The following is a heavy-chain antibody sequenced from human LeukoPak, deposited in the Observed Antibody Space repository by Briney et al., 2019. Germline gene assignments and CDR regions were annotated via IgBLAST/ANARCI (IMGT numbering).Heavy chain of an antibody. CDR3: ARSQLTLLGDIVVVPAAFDI. CDR1: GFTFSSYS. CDR2: ISSSTSYI. Sequence: GGSLRLSCAASGFTFSSYSMNWIRQAPGKGLEWVSSISSSTSYIYYADSVKGRFTISKDNAKNSLYLQMNSLRAEDTAVYYCARSQLTLLGDIVVVPAAFDIWGQGTMVTVSS. J-gene: IGHJ3*02. D-gene: IGHD2-2*01. V-gene: IGHV3-21*01.